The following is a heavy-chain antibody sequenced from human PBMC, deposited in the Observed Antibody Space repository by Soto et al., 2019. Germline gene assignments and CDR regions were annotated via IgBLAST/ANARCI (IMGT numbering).Heavy chain of an antibody. CDR3: ARGTPKSKTTTVTRHKDYYYYGMDV. V-gene: IGHV3-30-3*01. J-gene: IGHJ6*02. CDR2: ISYDGSNK. Sequence: GSLRLSCAASGFTFSSYAMHWVRQAPGKGLEWVAVISYDGSNKYYADSVKGRFTISRDNSKNTLYLQMNSLRAEDTAVYYCARGTPKSKTTTVTRHKDYYYYGMDVWGQGT. D-gene: IGHD4-17*01. CDR1: GFTFSSYA.